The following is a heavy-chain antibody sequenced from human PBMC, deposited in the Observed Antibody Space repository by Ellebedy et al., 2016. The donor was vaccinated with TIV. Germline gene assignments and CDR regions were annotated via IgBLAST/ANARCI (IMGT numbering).Heavy chain of an antibody. CDR1: GVSISSHF. CDR2: IYTSGPT. V-gene: IGHV4-4*07. CDR3: ARHGPQWFDAFDL. Sequence: SETLSLTCTVSGVSISSHFWSWIRQPAGKGLEWIGRIYTSGPTNYNPSLKSRVTMSRDTFKDQFFLKLTSVTAADTAVYYCARHGPQWFDAFDLWGLGTLVTVSS. J-gene: IGHJ3*01. D-gene: IGHD3-22*01.